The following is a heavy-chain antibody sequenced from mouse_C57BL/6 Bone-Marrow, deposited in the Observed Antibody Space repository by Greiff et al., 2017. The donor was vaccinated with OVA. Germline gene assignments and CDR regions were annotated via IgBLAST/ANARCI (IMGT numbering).Heavy chain of an antibody. D-gene: IGHD2-1*01. V-gene: IGHV5-2*01. CDR2: INSDGGST. Sequence: DVKLQESGGGLVQPGESLKLSCESNEYEFPSHDMSWVRKTPEKRLELVAAINSDGGSTYYPDTMERRFIISRDNTKKTLYLQMSSLRSEDTALYYCARQGGNSSRCYFDYWGQGTTLTVSS. J-gene: IGHJ2*01. CDR3: ARQGGNSSRCYFDY. CDR1: EYEFPSHD.